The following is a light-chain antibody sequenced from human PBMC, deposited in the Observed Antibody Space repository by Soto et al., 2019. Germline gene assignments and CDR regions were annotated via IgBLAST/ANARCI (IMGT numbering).Light chain of an antibody. CDR1: SSAIGDYTH. Sequence: SALTQPASVSGSPGQSITISCTGTSSAIGDYTHVSWYQQHPGKAPKLIIYEVSDRPSGVSNRFSGSKSGNTASLTISGLQTEDEADYYCFSYTSISTSAVFGGGTKLTVL. V-gene: IGLV2-14*01. J-gene: IGLJ2*01. CDR3: FSYTSISTSAV. CDR2: EVS.